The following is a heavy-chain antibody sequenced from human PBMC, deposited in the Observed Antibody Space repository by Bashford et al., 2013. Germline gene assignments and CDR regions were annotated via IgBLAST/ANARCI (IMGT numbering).Heavy chain of an antibody. J-gene: IGHJ4*02. V-gene: IGHV4-59*13. D-gene: IGHD3-10*01. CDR1: GGPINSYY. Sequence: SETLSLTCTVSGGPINSYYWSWIRQSPGKGLEWIGNIFYSGATDYNPSLKSRVTISVDTSKKQFSLKLSSVTAADTAIYFCARDRRGTATWFGTYYFDYWGQGTLVTVSS. CDR3: ARDRRGTATWFGTYYFDY. CDR2: IFYSGAT.